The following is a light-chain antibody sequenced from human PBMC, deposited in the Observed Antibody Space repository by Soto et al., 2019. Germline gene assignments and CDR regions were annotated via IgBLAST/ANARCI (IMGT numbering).Light chain of an antibody. V-gene: IGLV1-44*01. J-gene: IGLJ1*01. CDR1: SSNIGSNT. CDR2: TDN. CDR3: AAWDDSLNGYV. Sequence: CALTQPPSASGTPGQMVTVSCSGSSSNIGSNTVNWYQQLPGTAPKLLIYTDNQRPSGVPDRFSGSKSGTSASLAISGLQSEDEADYYCAAWDDSLNGYVFGTGTKVTVL.